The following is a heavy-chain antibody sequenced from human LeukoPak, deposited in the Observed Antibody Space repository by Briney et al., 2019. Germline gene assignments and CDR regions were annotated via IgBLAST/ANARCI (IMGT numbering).Heavy chain of an antibody. CDR3: IVFGDSNH. J-gene: IGHJ5*02. V-gene: IGHV3-53*01. CDR1: GLTGSHNY. CDR2: IHTSGDT. D-gene: IGHD4-17*01. Sequence: GGSLRLSCAASGLTGSHNYASWVRQAPGKGLEWVSAIHTSGDTCYADSVKGRFTISRDTSKNTLYLQINSLRVEDTAVYYCIVFGDSNHWGQGTLVTVSS.